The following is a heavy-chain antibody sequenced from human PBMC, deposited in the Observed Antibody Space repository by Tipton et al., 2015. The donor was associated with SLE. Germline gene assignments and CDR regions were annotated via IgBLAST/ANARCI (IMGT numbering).Heavy chain of an antibody. V-gene: IGHV3-30*02. CDR3: AKEGDSSGYYPDAFDI. J-gene: IGHJ3*02. CDR1: GFTFSSYG. CDR2: IRYDGSNK. D-gene: IGHD3-22*01. Sequence: SLRLSCAASGFTFSSYGMHWVRQAPGKGLEWVAFIRYDGSNKYYADSVKGRFTISRGNSKNTLYLQMNSLRAEDTAVYYCAKEGDSSGYYPDAFDIWGQGTMVTVSS.